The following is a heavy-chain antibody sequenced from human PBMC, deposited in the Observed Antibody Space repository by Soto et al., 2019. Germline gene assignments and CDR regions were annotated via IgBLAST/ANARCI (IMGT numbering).Heavy chain of an antibody. CDR3: ARAHSGPD. V-gene: IGHV3-74*01. CDR2: INSDGTRA. D-gene: IGHD2-15*01. Sequence: GCSLILTCATSGFTFSNYWMYWVRQVPGKGLVWVSRINSDGTRASYGDSAKGRFTISRDNAKNTLYLQMNSLRADDTAVYYCARAHSGPDWGQGTLVTVSS. J-gene: IGHJ4*02. CDR1: GFTFSNYW.